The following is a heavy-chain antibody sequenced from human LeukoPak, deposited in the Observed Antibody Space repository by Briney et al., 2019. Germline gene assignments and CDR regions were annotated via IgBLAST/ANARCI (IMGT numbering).Heavy chain of an antibody. Sequence: PGGSLRLSCAASGFTFSSYAMSWVRQAPGKGLEWVSGISGSGGSTYYADSVKGRFTISRDNSKNSLYLQMNSLRAEDTAVYYCAGRELRYYYYGMDVWGQGTTVTVSS. CDR3: AGRELRYYYYGMDV. J-gene: IGHJ6*02. V-gene: IGHV3-23*01. D-gene: IGHD1-26*01. CDR2: ISGSGGST. CDR1: GFTFSSYA.